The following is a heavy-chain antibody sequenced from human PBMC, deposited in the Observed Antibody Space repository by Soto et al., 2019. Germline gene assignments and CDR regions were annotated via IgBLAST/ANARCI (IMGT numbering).Heavy chain of an antibody. CDR3: ARAAVAYCGGDCYSPFDY. D-gene: IGHD2-21*02. V-gene: IGHV4-31*03. CDR1: GGSISSGTYY. CDR2: IHYSGDT. Sequence: QVQLQESGPGLVKPSQTLSLTCTVSGGSISSGTYYWSWIRQHPGKGLEWIAYIHYSGDTYYSPSLRSRVTMSVDTSKNQFYVKLSSVTAADTAVYYCARAAVAYCGGDCYSPFDYWGQGTLITVSS. J-gene: IGHJ4*02.